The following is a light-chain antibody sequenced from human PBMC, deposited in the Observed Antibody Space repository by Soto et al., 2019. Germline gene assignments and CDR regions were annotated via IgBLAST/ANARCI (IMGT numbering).Light chain of an antibody. J-gene: IGKJ4*01. CDR3: QQTYVSPPT. CDR2: AAS. V-gene: IGKV1-39*01. CDR1: QTISRF. Sequence: DIQMTQSPSSLSASVGDKVTITCRASQTISRFVNWYQHKPGKGPNLLIHAASSLQSGVPSRFSGSGSGTDFTLTISSLQPEDFATYYCQQTYVSPPTFGGGTKVEIK.